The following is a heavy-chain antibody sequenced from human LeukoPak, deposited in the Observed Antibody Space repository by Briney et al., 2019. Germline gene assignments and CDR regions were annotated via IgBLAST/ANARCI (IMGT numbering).Heavy chain of an antibody. D-gene: IGHD3-22*01. CDR2: ISGSGGST. Sequence: PGGSLRLSCAASGFTFSSYAMSWVRQAPGKGLEWVSAISGSGGSTYYAGSVKGRFTISRDNSKNMLYLQMNSLRAEDTAVYYCARNLYYYDSSGYYYYWGQGTLVTVSS. J-gene: IGHJ4*02. CDR1: GFTFSSYA. V-gene: IGHV3-23*01. CDR3: ARNLYYYDSSGYYYY.